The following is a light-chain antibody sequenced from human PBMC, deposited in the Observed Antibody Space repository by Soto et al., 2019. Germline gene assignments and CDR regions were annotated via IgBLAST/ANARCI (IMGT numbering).Light chain of an antibody. CDR1: QSFNNQ. V-gene: IGKV3-11*01. CDR3: QQYNNGATWT. CDR2: DAF. Sequence: EIVLTQSPVTLSLSPGERATLSCRASQSFNNQLSCYQQKPDQAPRLLIYDAFRRVTSIPPEFSSSGAGTDYTPTLNSLVPEDFSVYYFQQYNNGATWTFGQGTKVDIK. J-gene: IGKJ1*01.